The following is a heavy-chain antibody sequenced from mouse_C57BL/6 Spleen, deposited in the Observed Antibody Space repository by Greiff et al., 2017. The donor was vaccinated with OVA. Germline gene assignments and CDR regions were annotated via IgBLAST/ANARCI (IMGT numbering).Heavy chain of an antibody. CDR3: ARDHYYGSIFDY. CDR1: GYSITSGYY. D-gene: IGHD1-1*01. Sequence: EVKLMESGPGLVKPSQSLSLTCSVTGYSITSGYYWNWIRQFPGNKLEWMGYISYDGSNNYNPSLKNRISITRDTSKNQFFLKLNSVTTEDTATYYCARDHYYGSIFDYWGQGTTLTVSS. J-gene: IGHJ2*01. CDR2: ISYDGSN. V-gene: IGHV3-6*01.